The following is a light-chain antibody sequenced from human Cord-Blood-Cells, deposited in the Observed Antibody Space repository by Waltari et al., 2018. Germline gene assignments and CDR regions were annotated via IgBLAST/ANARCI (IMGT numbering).Light chain of an antibody. CDR1: QSISRY. Sequence: DIQMTQSPSSLSASVGDRVTITCRASQSISRYLNWYQQKPVKAPKLLIYAASSLQSEVPSTFSGRGSGTDFTLTISSLQPEDFATYYCQQSYSTPLTFVPGTNVDIK. CDR2: AAS. V-gene: IGKV1-39*01. J-gene: IGKJ3*01. CDR3: QQSYSTPLT.